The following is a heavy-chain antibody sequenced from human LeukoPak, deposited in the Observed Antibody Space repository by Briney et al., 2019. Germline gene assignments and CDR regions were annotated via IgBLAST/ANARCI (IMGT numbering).Heavy chain of an antibody. D-gene: IGHD1-26*01. CDR3: ARESDGGSYRFDY. CDR1: GGTFSSYA. J-gene: IGHJ4*02. CDR2: IIPILGIA. Sequence: ASVKVSCKASGGTFSSYAISWVRQAPGQGLEWMGRIIPILGIANYAQRFQGRVTITADKSTSTAYMELSSLRSEDTAVYYCARESDGGSYRFDYWGQGTLVTVSS. V-gene: IGHV1-69*04.